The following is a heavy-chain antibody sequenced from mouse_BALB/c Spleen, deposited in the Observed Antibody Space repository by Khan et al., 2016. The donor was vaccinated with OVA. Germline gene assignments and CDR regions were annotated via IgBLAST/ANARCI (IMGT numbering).Heavy chain of an antibody. J-gene: IGHJ4*01. V-gene: IGHV2-6-1*01. D-gene: IGHD2-12*01. CDR1: GFSLTNYG. Sequence: QVQLKESGPGLAAPSQSLSITCTISGFSLTNYGVHWVRQPPGKGLEWLVVIWNDGSRTYNSALKSRLTITKDNSKSQVFLKMNSLQIDDTAIYFCARTPYYPYNIMDYWGQGTSVTVSS. CDR3: ARTPYYPYNIMDY. CDR2: IWNDGSR.